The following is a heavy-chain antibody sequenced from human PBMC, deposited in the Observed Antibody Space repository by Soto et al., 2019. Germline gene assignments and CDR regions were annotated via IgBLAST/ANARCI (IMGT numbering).Heavy chain of an antibody. CDR1: GFTFSSYG. Sequence: GGSLRLSCAASGFTFSSYGMHWVRQAPCKGLEWVAVIWYDGSNKYYADSVKGRFTISRDNSKNTLYLQMNSLRAEDTAVYYCARADSSRYYQLAYRGQGTLVPVYS. J-gene: IGHJ4*02. CDR3: ARADSSRYYQLAY. D-gene: IGHD3-22*01. CDR2: IWYDGSNK. V-gene: IGHV3-33*01.